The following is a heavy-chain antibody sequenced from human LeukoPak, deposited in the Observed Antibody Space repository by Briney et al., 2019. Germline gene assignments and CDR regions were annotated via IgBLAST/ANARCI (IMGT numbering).Heavy chain of an antibody. CDR3: ARGINSSSSHDPTWFDP. CDR2: INHSGST. CDR1: GVSFSGYY. V-gene: IGHV4-34*01. Sequence: SETLSLTCAVYGVSFSGYYWSWIRQPPGKGLEWIGEINHSGSTNYNPSLKSRVTISVDTSKNQFSLKLSSVTAADTAVYYCARGINSSSSHDPTWFDPWGQGTLVTVSS. D-gene: IGHD6-6*01. J-gene: IGHJ5*02.